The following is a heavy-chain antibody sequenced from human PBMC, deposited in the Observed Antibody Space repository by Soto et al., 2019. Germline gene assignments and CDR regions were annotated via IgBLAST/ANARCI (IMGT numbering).Heavy chain of an antibody. V-gene: IGHV3-11*01. Sequence: PGGSLRLSCAASGFTFSYYYMSWIRQAPGKGLEWISYISAGGGSTIYYADSVKGRFTISRDNARNSLYLRMNSLRGEDTAVYYCARQRGYYDSSGLDYWGQGALVTVSS. CDR2: ISAGGGSTI. CDR3: ARQRGYYDSSGLDY. D-gene: IGHD3-22*01. CDR1: GFTFSYYY. J-gene: IGHJ4*02.